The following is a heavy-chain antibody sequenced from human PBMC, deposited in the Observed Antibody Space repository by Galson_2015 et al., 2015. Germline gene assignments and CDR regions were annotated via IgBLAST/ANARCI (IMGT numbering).Heavy chain of an antibody. V-gene: IGHV1-46*01. CDR2: VTPGSGAT. D-gene: IGHD5-12*01. CDR1: GYTFSNYH. CDR3: GRETSATGYGDH. Sequence: SVKVSCKASGYTFSNYHIHWVRQAPGHGLEWMGIVTPGSGATSYAAQFQGRVIMTGDMSTPTAFMELSSLRSDDTALYYCGRETSATGYGDHWGQGTLVTVSS. J-gene: IGHJ4*02.